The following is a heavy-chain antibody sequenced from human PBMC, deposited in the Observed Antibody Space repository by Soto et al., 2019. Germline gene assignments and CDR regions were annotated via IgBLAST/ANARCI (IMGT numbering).Heavy chain of an antibody. CDR2: IYYTGST. D-gene: IGHD3-10*01. CDR3: ARLNYYGSGLDY. CDR1: GGSTCSSSYY. Sequence: PSETLSLTCTVSGGSTCSSSYYWGWIRQPPGKGLDWIGNIYYTGSTYYTPSLKSRVTISIDTSKNQFSLKLTSVTATDTAVYYCARLNYYGSGLDYWGQGTLVTVSS. J-gene: IGHJ4*02. V-gene: IGHV4-39*01.